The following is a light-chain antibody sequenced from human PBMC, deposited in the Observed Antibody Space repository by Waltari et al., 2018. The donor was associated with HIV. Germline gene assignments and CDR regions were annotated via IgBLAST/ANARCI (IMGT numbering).Light chain of an antibody. CDR3: QKYNSAPRA. CDR2: AAS. CDR1: QGISNY. J-gene: IGKJ3*01. Sequence: RVTITCRASQGISNYLAWYQQKPGKVPKLLIYAASTLQSGVPSRFSGSGSGTDFTLTISSLQPEDVATYYCQKYNSAPRAFGPGTKVDIK. V-gene: IGKV1-27*01.